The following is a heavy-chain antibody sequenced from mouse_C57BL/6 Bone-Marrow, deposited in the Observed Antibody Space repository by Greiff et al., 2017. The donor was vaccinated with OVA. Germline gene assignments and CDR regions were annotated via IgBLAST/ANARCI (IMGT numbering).Heavy chain of an antibody. Sequence: QVQLKQPGAELVKPGASVKLSCKASGYTFTSYWMHWVKQRPGRGLEWIGRIDPNSGGTKYNEKFKSKATLTVDKPSSTAYMQLSSLTSEDSAVYYCARGAYYGSSPFAYWGQGTLVTVSA. V-gene: IGHV1-72*01. J-gene: IGHJ3*01. CDR3: ARGAYYGSSPFAY. CDR2: IDPNSGGT. CDR1: GYTFTSYW. D-gene: IGHD1-1*01.